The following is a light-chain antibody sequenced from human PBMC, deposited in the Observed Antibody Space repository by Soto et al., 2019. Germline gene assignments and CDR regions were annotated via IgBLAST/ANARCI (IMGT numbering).Light chain of an antibody. J-gene: IGKJ4*01. V-gene: IGKV1-27*01. CDR3: QKCKVAPFT. Sequence: DIQMTQSPSSLSAFVGDRVTITCRASQDIGNFLAWYQQKPGKVPKLLIYAASTLQSGVPSRFSGSGSGTDFTLTISSLQPEDAATYYCQKCKVAPFTFGRGTKVDIK. CDR1: QDIGNF. CDR2: AAS.